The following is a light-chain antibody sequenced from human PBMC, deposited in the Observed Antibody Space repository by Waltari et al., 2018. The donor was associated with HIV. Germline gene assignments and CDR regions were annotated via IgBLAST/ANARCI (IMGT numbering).Light chain of an antibody. Sequence: QSALTQPPSVSGSPGQSITIPCTGTSSDAGGCNLVSWYQQHPGKAPKLMFYEVSNRPSGISNRFSGSKSGNTASLTISGLQAEDEADYYCSSYTSSSTLYVFGTGTKVTVL. V-gene: IGLV2-14*01. CDR1: SSDAGGCNL. CDR2: EVS. CDR3: SSYTSSSTLYV. J-gene: IGLJ1*01.